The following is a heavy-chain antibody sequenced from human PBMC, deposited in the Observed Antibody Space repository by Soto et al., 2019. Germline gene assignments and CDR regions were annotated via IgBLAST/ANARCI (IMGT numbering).Heavy chain of an antibody. CDR1: GGSISSSSYY. CDR2: IYYSGST. V-gene: IGHV4-39*01. CDR3: ARRLMVRGVIRDYYYGMDV. D-gene: IGHD3-10*01. J-gene: IGHJ6*02. Sequence: SESLSLTCTVSGGSISSSSYYWGWIRQPPGKGLEWIGSIYYSGSTYYNPSLKSRVTISVDTSKNQFSLKLSSVTAADTAVYYCARRLMVRGVIRDYYYGMDVWGPGPTVT.